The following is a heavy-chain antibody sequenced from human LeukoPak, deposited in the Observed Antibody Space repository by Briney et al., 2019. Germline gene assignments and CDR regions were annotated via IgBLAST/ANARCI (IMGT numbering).Heavy chain of an antibody. J-gene: IGHJ4*02. V-gene: IGHV4-34*01. Sequence: PSETLSLTXAVYGGSFGGYYWSWIRQSPGKGLEWIGEINHSGSTNYNPSLKSRVTISVDTSKNQFSLKLSSVTAADTAVYYCARGYMLYYFDYWGQGTLVTVSS. D-gene: IGHD3-16*01. CDR3: ARGYMLYYFDY. CDR2: INHSGST. CDR1: GGSFGGYY.